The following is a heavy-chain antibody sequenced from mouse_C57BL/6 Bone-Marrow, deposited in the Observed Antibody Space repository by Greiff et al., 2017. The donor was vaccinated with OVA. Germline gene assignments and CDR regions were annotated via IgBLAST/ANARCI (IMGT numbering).Heavy chain of an antibody. Sequence: VQLQQSGAELVRPGTSVKVSCKASGYAFPNYLIEWVKQRPGQGLEWIGVINPGSGGTNYNEKFKGKATLTADKSSSTAYMQLSSLTSEDSAVSFFARGWLLPYYFDYWGQGTTLTVSS. CDR3: ARGWLLPYYFDY. CDR1: GYAFPNYL. D-gene: IGHD2-3*01. V-gene: IGHV1-54*01. CDR2: INPGSGGT. J-gene: IGHJ2*01.